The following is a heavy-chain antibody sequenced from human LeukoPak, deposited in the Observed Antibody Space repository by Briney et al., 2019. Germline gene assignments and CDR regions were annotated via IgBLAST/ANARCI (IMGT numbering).Heavy chain of an antibody. CDR2: IKQDGTEK. Sequence: GESLRLSCAASGFTFSSYWMSWVRQAPGKGLEWVANIKQDGTEKYYVDSVKGRFTISRDNAQNSLYLQMNSLRAEDTALYYCASEYCTSTSCAKLGYWGQGALSPSPQ. CDR3: ASEYCTSTSCAKLGY. D-gene: IGHD2-2*01. J-gene: IGHJ4*02. CDR1: GFTFSSYW. V-gene: IGHV3-7*03.